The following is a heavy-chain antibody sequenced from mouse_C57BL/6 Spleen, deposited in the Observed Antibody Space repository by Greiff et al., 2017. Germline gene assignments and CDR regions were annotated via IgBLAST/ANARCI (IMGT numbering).Heavy chain of an antibody. J-gene: IGHJ2*01. Sequence: QVQLQQSGAELVRPGTSVKVSCKASGYAFTNYLIEWVKQRPGQGLEWIGVINPGSGGTNYNEKFKGKATLTADKSSSTAYMQLSSLTSEDSAVYFCARSDYGSSSYYFDYWGQGTTLTVSS. CDR3: ARSDYGSSSYYFDY. CDR2: INPGSGGT. CDR1: GYAFTNYL. D-gene: IGHD1-1*01. V-gene: IGHV1-54*01.